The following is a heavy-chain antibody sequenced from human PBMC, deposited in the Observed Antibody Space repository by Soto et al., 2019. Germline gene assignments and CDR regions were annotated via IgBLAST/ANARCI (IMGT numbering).Heavy chain of an antibody. CDR3: TTDFWSNRSYYYYMDV. Sequence: GGSLRLSCAASGFTFSNAWMSWVRQAPGKGLEWVGRIKSKTDGGTTDYAAPVKGRFTISRDDSKNTLYLQMNSLKTEDTAVYYCTTDFWSNRSYYYYMDVWGKGTTVTVSS. CDR1: GFTFSNAW. J-gene: IGHJ6*03. CDR2: IKSKTDGGTT. V-gene: IGHV3-15*01. D-gene: IGHD3-3*01.